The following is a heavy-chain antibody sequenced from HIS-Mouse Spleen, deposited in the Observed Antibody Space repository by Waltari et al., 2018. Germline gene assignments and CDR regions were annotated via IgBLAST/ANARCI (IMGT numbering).Heavy chain of an antibody. CDR1: GGSFSGYY. V-gene: IGHV4-34*01. J-gene: IGHJ3*02. CDR2: INHSGST. CDR3: ATLRADAFDI. D-gene: IGHD2-15*01. Sequence: QVQLQQWGAGLLTPSETLSLTFAVYGGSFSGYYWSWIRQPPGKGLEWIGEINHSGSTNYNPSLKSRVTISVDTSKNQFSLKLSSVTAADTAVYYCATLRADAFDIWGQGTMVTVSS.